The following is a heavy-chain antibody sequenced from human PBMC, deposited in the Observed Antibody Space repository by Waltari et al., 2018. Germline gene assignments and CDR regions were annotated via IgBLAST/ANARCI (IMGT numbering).Heavy chain of an antibody. J-gene: IGHJ4*02. CDR1: GFSFSDFA. CDR2: ILYDGRSA. D-gene: IGHD2-21*01. Sequence: QVQLVESGGGVVQPGRSLRLSCAASGFSFSDFAMLWVRQAPGQGLEWVAFILYDGRSAYYAYSVKGRFTISRDSSKNTLYLQMNSLRREDTAVYFCAREIRGYYPAYWGQGSLVTVSS. CDR3: AREIRGYYPAY. V-gene: IGHV3-30*04.